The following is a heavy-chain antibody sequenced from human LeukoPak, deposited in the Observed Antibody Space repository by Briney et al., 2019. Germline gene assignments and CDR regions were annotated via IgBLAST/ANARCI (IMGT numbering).Heavy chain of an antibody. CDR1: GGSISSSSYY. V-gene: IGHV3-7*01. Sequence: ETLSLTCTVSGGSISSSSYYWGWIRQPPGKGLEWVANIKQGGSEKYYVDSVKGRFTISRDNAKNSLYLQMNSLRAEDTAVYYCARDPRTLVYDYSPLFDYWGQGTLVTVSS. CDR3: ARDPRTLVYDYSPLFDY. CDR2: IKQGGSEK. D-gene: IGHD4-11*01. J-gene: IGHJ4*02.